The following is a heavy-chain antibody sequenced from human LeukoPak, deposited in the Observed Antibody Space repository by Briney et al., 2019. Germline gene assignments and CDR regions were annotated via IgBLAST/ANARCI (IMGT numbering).Heavy chain of an antibody. CDR2: ISSSSSYI. V-gene: IGHV3-21*01. CDR1: GFTFSSYS. J-gene: IGHJ3*02. Sequence: GGSLRLSCAASGFTFSSYSMNWVRQAPGKGLEWVSSISSSSSYIYYADSVKGRFTISRDNAKNSLYLQMNSLRAEDTAVYYCARVPDCSSTSCYDDAFDIWGQGTMVTVSS. CDR3: ARVPDCSSTSCYDDAFDI. D-gene: IGHD2-2*01.